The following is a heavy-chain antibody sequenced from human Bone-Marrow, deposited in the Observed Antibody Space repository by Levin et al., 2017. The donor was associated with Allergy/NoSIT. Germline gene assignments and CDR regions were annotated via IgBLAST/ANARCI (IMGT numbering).Heavy chain of an antibody. CDR1: GGSITGSTW. CDR3: ARRRVASLFYFEN. V-gene: IGHV4/OR15-8*02. Sequence: SETLSLTCGVSGGSITGSTWWTWVRQPPGKGLEWIGEIFHSGKTTNYSPSLKSRVTMSMDKSNNQFSLSLSSVTAADTAIYYCARRRVASLFYFENWGQGILVTVSS. CDR2: IFHSGKTT. J-gene: IGHJ4*02. D-gene: IGHD5-12*01.